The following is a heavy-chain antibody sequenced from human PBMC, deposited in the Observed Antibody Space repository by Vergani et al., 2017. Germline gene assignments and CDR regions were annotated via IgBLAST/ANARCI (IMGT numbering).Heavy chain of an antibody. D-gene: IGHD3-10*01. CDR3: GRVADFYGLGSRLLDL. Sequence: QVRLQESGPGLVKPSETLSLTCSVSGGSMSGYYWSWIRQPPGKELEWIGYMYHSGSTNYNPSLETRVTISGEPSKNQFSLKLNSVTAADTAVYYCGRVADFYGLGSRLLDLWGQGILVTVSS. V-gene: IGHV4-59*01. J-gene: IGHJ5*02. CDR2: MYHSGST. CDR1: GGSMSGYY.